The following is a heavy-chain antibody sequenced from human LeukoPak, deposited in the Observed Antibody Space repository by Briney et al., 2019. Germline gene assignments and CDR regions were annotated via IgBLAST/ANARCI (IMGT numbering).Heavy chain of an antibody. V-gene: IGHV3-74*01. D-gene: IGHD2-15*01. CDR2: IYSDGSST. Sequence: GGSLRLSCAASGFTLSSYWMHWVRQAPGKGLVWVSHIYSDGSSTSYADSVKGRFTISRDNARNTLYLQMNSLRAADTAVYYCAREFLHCSGGSCYFLGHYGMDVWGRGTTVTVSS. J-gene: IGHJ6*02. CDR3: AREFLHCSGGSCYFLGHYGMDV. CDR1: GFTLSSYW.